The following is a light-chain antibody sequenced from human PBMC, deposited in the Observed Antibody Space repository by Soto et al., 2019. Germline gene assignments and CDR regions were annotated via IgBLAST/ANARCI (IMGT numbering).Light chain of an antibody. CDR3: QQYGSSPLT. V-gene: IGKV3-20*01. CDR2: DAS. CDR1: QSVSSSY. J-gene: IGKJ4*01. Sequence: SQSVSSSYLAWYQQKPGQAPRLLIYDASSRATGIPDRFSGSGSGTDFTLTISRLEPEDFAVFYCQQYGSSPLTFGGGTKVDI.